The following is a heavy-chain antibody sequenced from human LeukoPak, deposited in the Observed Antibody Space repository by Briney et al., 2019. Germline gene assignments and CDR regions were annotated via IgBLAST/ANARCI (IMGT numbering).Heavy chain of an antibody. Sequence: GASVKVSCATFGYTFTSFDINWVRQAPGQGLEWMGWMNPDTGKTGYAQKFQGRVTMTRNTSISTAYMELSSLRSEDTAVYYCARVSHDGFDYWGQGTLVTVSS. CDR3: ARVSHDGFDY. CDR1: GYTFTSFD. D-gene: IGHD2-8*01. J-gene: IGHJ4*02. CDR2: MNPDTGKT. V-gene: IGHV1-8*01.